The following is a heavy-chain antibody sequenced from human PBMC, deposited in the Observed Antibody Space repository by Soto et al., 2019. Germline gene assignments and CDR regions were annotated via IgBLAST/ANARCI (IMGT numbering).Heavy chain of an antibody. Sequence: EVQLLESGGGLVQPGGSLRLSCAASGFTFSRYAMSWVRQAPGKGLEWVSDISGSGGSTYYADSVKGRFTISRDNSKNKLYLQMNRVRAEDTAVDYCAKGHDSSGYYWRSDYWGQGTLVTVSS. V-gene: IGHV3-23*01. CDR2: ISGSGGST. CDR1: GFTFSRYA. D-gene: IGHD3-22*01. CDR3: AKGHDSSGYYWRSDY. J-gene: IGHJ4*02.